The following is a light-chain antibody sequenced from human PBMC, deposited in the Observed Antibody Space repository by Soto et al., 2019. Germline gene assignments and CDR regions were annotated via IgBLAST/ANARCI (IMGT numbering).Light chain of an antibody. J-gene: IGKJ1*01. Sequence: DIQMTQSPSTLSASVGDRVTITCRASQSISSWLAWYQQKPGKAPNLLIYKASTLESGVPSRFSGSGSGTEFTLTISSLQPDAFATYNCQQYTSYSWTFGQGTKVEIK. CDR2: KAS. CDR1: QSISSW. V-gene: IGKV1-5*03. CDR3: QQYTSYSWT.